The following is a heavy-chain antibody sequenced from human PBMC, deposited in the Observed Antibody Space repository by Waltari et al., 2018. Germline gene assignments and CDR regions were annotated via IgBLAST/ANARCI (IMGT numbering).Heavy chain of an antibody. CDR1: GFTFSNAW. D-gene: IGHD4-17*01. CDR2: IKSKTDGGTT. V-gene: IGHV3-15*01. CDR3: TTDPTVTSGLDY. Sequence: EVQLVESGGGLVKPGGSLRLSCAASGFTFSNAWMSWVHQAPGKGLEWVGRIKSKTDGGTTDYAAPVKGRFTISRDDSKNTLYLQMNSLKTEDTAVYYCTTDPTVTSGLDYWGQGTLVTVSS. J-gene: IGHJ4*02.